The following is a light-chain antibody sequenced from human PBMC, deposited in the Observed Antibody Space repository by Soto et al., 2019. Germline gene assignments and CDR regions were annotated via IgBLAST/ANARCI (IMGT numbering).Light chain of an antibody. J-gene: IGKJ1*01. CDR2: GAS. Sequence: EIVMTQSPATLSVSPGERATLSCRASQSVSSKLAWYQQKPGQGPRLLIYGASTRATGIPARFSGSGSGTESTLTLSSLQSEDFAVYYCQHYSTWLWTFGQGTKVEIK. CDR1: QSVSSK. CDR3: QHYSTWLWT. V-gene: IGKV3-15*01.